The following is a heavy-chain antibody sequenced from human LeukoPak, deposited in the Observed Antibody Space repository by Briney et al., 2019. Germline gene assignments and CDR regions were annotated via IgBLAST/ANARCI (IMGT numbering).Heavy chain of an antibody. CDR2: IWYDGSNK. CDR1: GFTFSSYG. CDR3: AKFHSKDRSSDDDY. J-gene: IGHJ4*02. Sequence: GRSLRLSCAAAGFTFSSYGMHGVRQAPGKGLEWVAVIWYDGSNKYYADSVKGGFTISRDNSKNTLYLQMNSQRDEETAVYYCAKFHSKDRSSDDDYWGQGTLVTVSS. D-gene: IGHD6-6*01. V-gene: IGHV3-33*06.